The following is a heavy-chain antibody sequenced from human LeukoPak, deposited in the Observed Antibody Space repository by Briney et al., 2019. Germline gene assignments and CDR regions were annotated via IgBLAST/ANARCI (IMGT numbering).Heavy chain of an antibody. Sequence: PGGSLRLSCAASGFTVSSNYMSWVRQAPGKGLEWVSVIYSGGSTYYADSVKGRFTISRDNSKNTLYLQMSSLRAEDTAVYYCAKLPSSYGDYVDFDYWGQGTLVTVSS. CDR3: AKLPSSYGDYVDFDY. CDR1: GFTVSSNY. J-gene: IGHJ4*02. CDR2: IYSGGST. V-gene: IGHV3-53*01. D-gene: IGHD4-17*01.